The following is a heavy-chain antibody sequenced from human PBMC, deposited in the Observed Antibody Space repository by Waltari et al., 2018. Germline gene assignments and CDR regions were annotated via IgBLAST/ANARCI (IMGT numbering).Heavy chain of an antibody. Sequence: QVQLQESGPGLVKPSETLSLTCTVSGCSISSYYWSWLRQPPGKGLEWIGYIYYSGSTNDNPSLKSRVTISVDTSKNQFSLKLSSVTAADTAVYYCARVVTSSYYYYYGMDVWGQGTTVTVSS. CDR3: ARVVTSSYYYYYGMDV. J-gene: IGHJ6*02. V-gene: IGHV4-59*01. CDR1: GCSISSYY. CDR2: IYYSGST. D-gene: IGHD4-4*01.